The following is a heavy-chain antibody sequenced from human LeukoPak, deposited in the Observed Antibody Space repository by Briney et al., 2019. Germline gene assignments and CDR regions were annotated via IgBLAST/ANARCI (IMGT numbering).Heavy chain of an antibody. CDR3: ARDSPFLSYLDY. CDR1: GYSISSGYY. Sequence: SETLSLTCTVSGYSISSGYYWGWIRQPPGKGLEWIGSIYHSGRTFYNPSLKSRVTISVDTSKNQFSLQLNSVTPEDTAVYYCARDSPFLSYLDYWGQGTLVTVSS. J-gene: IGHJ4*02. CDR2: IYHSGRT. V-gene: IGHV4-38-2*02.